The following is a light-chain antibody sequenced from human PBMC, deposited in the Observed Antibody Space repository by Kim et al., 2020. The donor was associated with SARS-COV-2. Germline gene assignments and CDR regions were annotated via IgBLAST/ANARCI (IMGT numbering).Light chain of an antibody. CDR1: QTINNY. V-gene: IGKV1-39*01. Sequence: DILMTQSPASLSSSVGDRIIITCRANQTINNYLNWYQQKPGKAPRLLIYTSSTLESGVPSRFSAGGSGTDFTLTISSLQPEDFATYICQQSYTNAHTLGGGTKVEIK. J-gene: IGKJ4*01. CDR2: TSS. CDR3: QQSYTNAHT.